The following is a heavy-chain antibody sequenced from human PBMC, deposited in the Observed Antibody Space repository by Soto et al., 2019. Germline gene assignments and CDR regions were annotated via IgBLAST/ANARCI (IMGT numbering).Heavy chain of an antibody. V-gene: IGHV4-34*01. D-gene: IGHD3-22*01. J-gene: IGHJ4*02. CDR2: INHSGST. Sequence: SETLSLTCAVYGGSFSGYYWSWIRQPPGKGLEWIGEINHSGSTNYNPSLKSRVTISVDTSKNQFSLKLSSVTAADTAVYYCARGPARLTYYYDSSGYYGREDYWGQGTLVTVSS. CDR1: GGSFSGYY. CDR3: ARGPARLTYYYDSSGYYGREDY.